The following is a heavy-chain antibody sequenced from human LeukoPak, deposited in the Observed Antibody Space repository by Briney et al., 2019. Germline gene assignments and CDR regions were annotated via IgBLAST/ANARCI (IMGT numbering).Heavy chain of an antibody. V-gene: IGHV4-59*01. CDR2: IYYSGST. Sequence: SETLSLTCTVSGGSISSYYWSWIRQPPGKGLEWTGYIYYSGSTNYNPSLKSRVTISVDTSKNQFSLKLSSVTAADTAVYYCARDHAAGYYFDYWGQGTLVTVSS. CDR3: ARDHAAGYYFDY. D-gene: IGHD3-10*01. CDR1: GGSISSYY. J-gene: IGHJ4*02.